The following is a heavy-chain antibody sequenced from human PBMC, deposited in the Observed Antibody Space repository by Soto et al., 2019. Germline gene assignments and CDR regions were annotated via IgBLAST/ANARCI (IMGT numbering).Heavy chain of an antibody. V-gene: IGHV4-39*01. J-gene: IGHJ4*02. Sequence: PSETLSLTCTVSGGSISSSSYYWGWIRQPPGKGLEWIGSIYYSGSTYYNPSLKSRVTISVDTSKNQFSLKLSSVTAAEPAVYYCARHNYSSGWPVAYWGQGTLVPVSP. CDR2: IYYSGST. CDR1: GGSISSSSYY. D-gene: IGHD6-19*01. CDR3: ARHNYSSGWPVAY.